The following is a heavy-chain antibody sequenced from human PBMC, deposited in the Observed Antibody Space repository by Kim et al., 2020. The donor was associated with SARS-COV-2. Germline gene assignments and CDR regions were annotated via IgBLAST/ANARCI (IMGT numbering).Heavy chain of an antibody. V-gene: IGHV3-74*01. CDR2: INSDGIST. J-gene: IGHJ6*02. CDR1: GFTFRSYW. Sequence: GGSLRLSCAASGFTFRSYWMHWVRQAPGKGLVWVSHINSDGISTTYADSVKGRFTISRDNAKNTLYLQMNSLRAEDTAVYYCARDLKGYYGMDVSGQGTT. CDR3: ARDLKGYYGMDV.